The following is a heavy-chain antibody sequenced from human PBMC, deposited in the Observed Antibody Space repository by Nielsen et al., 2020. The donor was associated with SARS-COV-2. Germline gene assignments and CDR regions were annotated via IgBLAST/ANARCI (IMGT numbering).Heavy chain of an antibody. CDR2: MNPNSGNT. D-gene: IGHD1-1*01. V-gene: IGHV1-8*01. Sequence: WVRQAPGQGLEWMGWMNPNSGNTGYAQKFQGRVTMTRNTSISTAYMELSSLRSEDTAVYYRATTTDYYYYYGMDVWGQGTTVTVSS. CDR3: ATTTDYYYYYGMDV. J-gene: IGHJ6*02.